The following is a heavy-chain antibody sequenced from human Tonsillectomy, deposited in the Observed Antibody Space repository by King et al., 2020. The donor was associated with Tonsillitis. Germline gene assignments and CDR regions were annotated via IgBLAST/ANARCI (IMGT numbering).Heavy chain of an antibody. CDR1: GYSFTSYA. CDR2: ISGYNGNT. Sequence: QLVQSGAEVKKPGASVKVSCQASGYSFTSYAISWVRQAPGQGLEWMGWISGYNGNTNYAQKFQGRVTMTTDTSTSTAYMDLRSLRSDDTAVYYCARDPGVTTNNWFDPWGQGTLVTVSS. J-gene: IGHJ5*02. CDR3: ARDPGVTTNNWFDP. V-gene: IGHV1-18*01. D-gene: IGHD4-11*01.